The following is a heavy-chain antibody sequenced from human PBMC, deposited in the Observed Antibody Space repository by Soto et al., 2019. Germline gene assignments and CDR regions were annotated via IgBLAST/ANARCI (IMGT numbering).Heavy chain of an antibody. V-gene: IGHV4-38-2*02. CDR2: IYHSGST. J-gene: IGHJ4*02. CDR3: ARDLAGAATDY. Sequence: PSETLSLTCAVSGYSISSGYYWGCIRQPPGKGLEWIGSIYHSGSTYYNPSLKSRVTISVDTSKNQFSLKLSSVTAADTAVYYCARDLAGAATDYWGQGTLVTVSS. CDR1: GYSISSGYY. D-gene: IGHD6-25*01.